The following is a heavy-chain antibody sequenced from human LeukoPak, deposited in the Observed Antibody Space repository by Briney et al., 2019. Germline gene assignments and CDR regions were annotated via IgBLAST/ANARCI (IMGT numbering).Heavy chain of an antibody. CDR2: ISSSGRTI. J-gene: IGHJ4*02. V-gene: IGHV3-48*03. CDR1: GFTFSNYE. D-gene: IGHD1-14*01. CDR3: AGLNHNY. Sequence: HPGGSLRLSCAASGFTFSNYEMNWVRQAPGKGLEWVSYISSSGRTIYYADSVKGRFTISRDNAKNSLYLQMNNLRAEDTAIYYCAGLNHNYWGQGTLVTVSS.